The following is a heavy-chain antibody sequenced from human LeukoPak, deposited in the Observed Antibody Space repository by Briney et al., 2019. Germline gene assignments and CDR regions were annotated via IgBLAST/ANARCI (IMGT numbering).Heavy chain of an antibody. CDR3: ARALLLPIVTTLNEHAFDL. D-gene: IGHD3-16*02. CDR1: AFTLSSYA. CDR2: IKDDGSET. V-gene: IGHV3-7*01. J-gene: IGHJ3*01. Sequence: GGSLRLSCADSAFTLSSYAMNWVRQAPGKGLEWVASIKDDGSETYHVDSVKGRFTIARDNTKNSLRLQMNSLRVEDTAVYYCARALLLPIVTTLNEHAFDLWGQGTMVTVSS.